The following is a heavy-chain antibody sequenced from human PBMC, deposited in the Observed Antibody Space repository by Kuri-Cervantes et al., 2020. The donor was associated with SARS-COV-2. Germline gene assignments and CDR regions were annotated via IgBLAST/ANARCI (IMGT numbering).Heavy chain of an antibody. CDR2: INWNGGST. V-gene: IGHV3-20*04. Sequence: GESLKISCAASGFTFDDYGMSWVRQAPGKGLEWVSRINWNGGSTGYADSVKGRFTISRGNAKDSLYLQMNNLRAEDTALYFCARDPTGVAGVGRFFDYWGQGALVTVSS. J-gene: IGHJ4*02. D-gene: IGHD6-19*01. CDR3: ARDPTGVAGVGRFFDY. CDR1: GFTFDDYG.